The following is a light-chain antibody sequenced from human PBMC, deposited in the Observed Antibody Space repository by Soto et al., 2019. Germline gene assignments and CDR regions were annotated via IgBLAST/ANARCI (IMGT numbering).Light chain of an antibody. Sequence: DIQMTQTPSSLSAYVGDRVSVTCRASQNISSHLNWYQQRPGKAPKLLISAASSLQSGVPPTFSGSGSGADFTLTISSLQSEDFATYFCQQSYSIPITFGQGTRLEIK. J-gene: IGKJ5*01. CDR2: AAS. CDR3: QQSYSIPIT. CDR1: QNISSH. V-gene: IGKV1-39*01.